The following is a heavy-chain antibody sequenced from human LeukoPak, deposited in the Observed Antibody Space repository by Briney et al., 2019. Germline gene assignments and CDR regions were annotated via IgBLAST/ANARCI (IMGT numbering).Heavy chain of an antibody. Sequence: ASVKVSCKASGYTFTSYGISWVRQARGQGLEWMGWISAYNGNTNYAQKLQGRVTMTTDTSTSTAYMELRSLRSDDTAVYYCARVGDIVLMVYAANDALDIWGQGTMVTVSS. CDR3: ARVGDIVLMVYAANDALDI. D-gene: IGHD2-8*01. CDR2: ISAYNGNT. V-gene: IGHV1-18*01. J-gene: IGHJ3*02. CDR1: GYTFTSYG.